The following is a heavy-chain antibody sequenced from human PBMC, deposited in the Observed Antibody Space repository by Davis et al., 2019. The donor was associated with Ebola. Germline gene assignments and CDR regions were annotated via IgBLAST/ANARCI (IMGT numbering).Heavy chain of an antibody. J-gene: IGHJ6*02. V-gene: IGHV1-46*01. Sequence: AVSVKVSCKASGYTFTSYYMHWVRQAPGQGLEWMGIINPSGGSTSYAQKFQGRVTMTRDTSTSTVYMELSSLRSEDTAVYYCARDRYVVQGVIQGIASDYYYYGMDVWGQGTTVTVSS. CDR1: GYTFTSYY. CDR3: ARDRYVVQGVIQGIASDYYYYGMDV. CDR2: INPSGGST. D-gene: IGHD3-10*01.